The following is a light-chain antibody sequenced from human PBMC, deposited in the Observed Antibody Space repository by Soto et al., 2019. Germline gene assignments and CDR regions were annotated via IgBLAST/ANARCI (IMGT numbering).Light chain of an antibody. CDR2: GAS. V-gene: IGKV1-9*01. J-gene: IGKJ3*01. CDR3: QQLFTYPPT. CDR1: QGIINS. Sequence: IQLTQAPSSLSASMGDRVTITCRASQGIINSSAWYQQKPGKAPKLLIYGASTLQGGVPSRFSGSGSGTDFTLAVSSLQPDDLATYYCQQLFTYPPTFGPGTKVDIK.